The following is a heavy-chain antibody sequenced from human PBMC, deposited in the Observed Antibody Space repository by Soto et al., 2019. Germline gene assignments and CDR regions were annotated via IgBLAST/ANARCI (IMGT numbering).Heavy chain of an antibody. J-gene: IGHJ4*02. V-gene: IGHV4-30-2*01. CDR2: VTHTGTA. CDR1: GGSIDSGAYS. D-gene: IGHD3-22*01. Sequence: SETLSLTCAVSGGSIDSGAYSLSWIRQPPGKGLEWIGYVTHTGTAYSIPSLNGRLTLSVDSSQTQFSLKLSSVTAADTAVYYCARASYYYDLGGGGPGFDYWGQGTLVTVSS. CDR3: ARASYYYDLGGGGPGFDY.